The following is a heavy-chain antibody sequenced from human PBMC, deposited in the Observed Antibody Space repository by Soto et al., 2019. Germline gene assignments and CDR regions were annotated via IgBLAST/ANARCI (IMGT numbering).Heavy chain of an antibody. D-gene: IGHD5-12*01. V-gene: IGHV1-58*01. CDR1: GFTFTSSA. CDR3: ASDPWLRFYFDY. Sequence: SVKVSCKDSGFTFTSSAVQWVRQARGQRLEWIGWIVVGSGNTNYAQKFQERVTITRDMSTSTAYMELSSLRSEDTAVYYCASDPWLRFYFDYWGQGTMVTVSS. J-gene: IGHJ4*02. CDR2: IVVGSGNT.